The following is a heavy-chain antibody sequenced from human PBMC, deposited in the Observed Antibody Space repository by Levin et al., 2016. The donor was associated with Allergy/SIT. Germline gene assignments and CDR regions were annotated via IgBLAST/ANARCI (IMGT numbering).Heavy chain of an antibody. Sequence: SETLSLTCTVSGGSISSSSYYWGWIRQPPGKGLEWIGSIYYSGSTYYNPSLKSRVTISVDTSKNQFSLKLSSVTAADTAVYYCARRRQYYDILTGYYPNTYFDYWGQGTLVTVSS. CDR1: GGSISSSSYY. J-gene: IGHJ4*02. V-gene: IGHV4-39*01. D-gene: IGHD3-9*01. CDR3: ARRRQYYDILTGYYPNTYFDY. CDR2: IYYSGST.